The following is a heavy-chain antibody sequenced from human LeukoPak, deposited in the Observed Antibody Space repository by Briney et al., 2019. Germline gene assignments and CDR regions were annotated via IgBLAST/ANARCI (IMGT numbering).Heavy chain of an antibody. D-gene: IGHD2-21*01. CDR1: GGSISSGSYL. J-gene: IGHJ4*02. CDR3: ARDGVWSGGVLY. V-gene: IGHV4-61*02. Sequence: SQTLSLTCTVSGGSISSGSYLWTWIRQPAGKGLEWIGRISTSGSTNYNPSLKSRVTISVDTSKNQLSLKLSSVTASDTAVYYCARDGVWSGGVLYWGQGTLVTVSS. CDR2: ISTSGST.